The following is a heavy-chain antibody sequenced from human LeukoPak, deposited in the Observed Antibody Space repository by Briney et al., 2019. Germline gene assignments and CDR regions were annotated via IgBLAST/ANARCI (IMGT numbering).Heavy chain of an antibody. CDR2: IYTSGST. CDR1: GGSISSYY. Sequence: SETLSLTCTVSGGSISSYYWSWIRQPPGKGLEWIGHIYTSGSTNYNPSLKSRVTISVDTSKNQFSLKLSSVTAADTAVYYCARQPAMWGSSSPFDYWGQGTLVTVSS. J-gene: IGHJ4*02. D-gene: IGHD6-13*01. CDR3: ARQPAMWGSSSPFDY. V-gene: IGHV4-4*09.